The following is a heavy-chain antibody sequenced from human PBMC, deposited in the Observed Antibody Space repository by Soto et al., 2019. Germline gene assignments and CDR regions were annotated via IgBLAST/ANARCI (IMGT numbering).Heavy chain of an antibody. D-gene: IGHD5-12*01. V-gene: IGHV1-8*01. CDR3: ARGLTWLRQMGFDY. CDR1: GYTFTSYD. Sequence: ASVKVSCKASGYTFTSYDINWVRQATGQGLEWMGWMNPNSGNTGYAQKFQGRVTMTRNTSISTAYMELSSLRSEDTAVYYCARGLTWLRQMGFDYWGQGTLVTVSS. CDR2: MNPNSGNT. J-gene: IGHJ4*02.